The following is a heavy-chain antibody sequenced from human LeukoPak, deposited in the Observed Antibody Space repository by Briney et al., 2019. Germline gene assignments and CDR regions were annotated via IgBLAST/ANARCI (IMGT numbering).Heavy chain of an antibody. Sequence: GRSLRLSCAASGFTFSSYGMHWVRQAPGKGLEWVAVIWYDGSNKYYADSVKGRFTISRDNSKNTLYLQMNSLRAEDTAVYYCAREGRYYDILTGYYFYGYWGQGTLVTVSS. CDR2: IWYDGSNK. D-gene: IGHD3-9*01. J-gene: IGHJ4*02. V-gene: IGHV3-33*01. CDR1: GFTFSSYG. CDR3: AREGRYYDILTGYYFYGY.